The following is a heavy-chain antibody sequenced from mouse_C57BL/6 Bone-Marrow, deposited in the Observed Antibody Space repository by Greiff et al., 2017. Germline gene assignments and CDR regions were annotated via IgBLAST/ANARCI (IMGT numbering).Heavy chain of an antibody. V-gene: IGHV14-4*01. CDR1: GFNIKDDY. D-gene: IGHD2-2*01. J-gene: IGHJ2*01. CDR3: ATRGSYGCFDY. Sequence: EVQLQQSGAELVRPGASVKLSCTASGFNIKDDYMHWVKQRPEQGLEWIGWIEPGNGDTEYASKFQGKATLTADTSSNTAYLELSSLTSEDTAVYSCATRGSYGCFDYWGQGTTLTVSS. CDR2: IEPGNGDT.